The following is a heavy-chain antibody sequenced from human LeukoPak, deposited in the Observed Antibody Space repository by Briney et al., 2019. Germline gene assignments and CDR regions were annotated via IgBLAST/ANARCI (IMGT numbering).Heavy chain of an antibody. CDR3: ARDPGLYGGNSFVFYY. Sequence: SVKVSCKASGGTFSSYAISWVRQAPGQGLEWMGRIIPIFGTANYAQKFQGRVTITTDESTSTAYMELSSLRSEDTAVYYCARDPGLYGGNSFVFYYWGQGTLVTVSS. D-gene: IGHD4-23*01. V-gene: IGHV1-69*05. CDR1: GGTFSSYA. J-gene: IGHJ4*02. CDR2: IIPIFGTA.